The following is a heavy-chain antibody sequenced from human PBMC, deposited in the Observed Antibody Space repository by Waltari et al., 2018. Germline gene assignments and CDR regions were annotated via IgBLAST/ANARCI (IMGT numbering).Heavy chain of an antibody. Sequence: QLQLQESGPGLVKPSETLSLTCTVSGGSISSSSYYWGWIRQPPGKGLEWIGSIYYSGSTDYNPSLKSRVTISVDTSKNQFSLKLSSVTAADTAVYYCARHVPIVGAMLYYFDYWGQGTLVTVSS. CDR1: GGSISSSSYY. CDR2: IYYSGST. J-gene: IGHJ4*02. CDR3: ARHVPIVGAMLYYFDY. D-gene: IGHD1-26*01. V-gene: IGHV4-39*01.